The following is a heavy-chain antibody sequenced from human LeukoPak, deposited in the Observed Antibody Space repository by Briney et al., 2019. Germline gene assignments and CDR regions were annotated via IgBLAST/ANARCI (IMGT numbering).Heavy chain of an antibody. Sequence: GGSLRLSCAASGFTFSSYAMSWVRQAPGKGLEWVGFIRGKALGWTTEYAASVKGRFSMSRDDSKNIAYLQMDNLKTEDTAVYYCSTDFWRLGFDYWGQGTLVTVSS. CDR1: GFTFSSYA. D-gene: IGHD3-3*01. CDR3: STDFWRLGFDY. CDR2: IRGKALGWTT. V-gene: IGHV3-49*04. J-gene: IGHJ4*02.